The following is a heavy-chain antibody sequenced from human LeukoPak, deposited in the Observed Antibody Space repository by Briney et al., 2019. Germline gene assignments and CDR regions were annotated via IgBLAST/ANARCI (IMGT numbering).Heavy chain of an antibody. J-gene: IGHJ5*02. CDR1: GFTFSNYG. V-gene: IGHV3-33*06. CDR3: AKIIQYTAATGTGLPS. CDR2: IWSDSSYI. Sequence: GGSLRLSCAASGFTFSNYGMHWVRQAPGKGLDWVAVIWSDSSYIYYADSVKDRFTIFRDNSKNMLYLEMDSLRADDTAIYYCAKIIQYTAATGTGLPSWGQGTLVTVSP. D-gene: IGHD6-13*01.